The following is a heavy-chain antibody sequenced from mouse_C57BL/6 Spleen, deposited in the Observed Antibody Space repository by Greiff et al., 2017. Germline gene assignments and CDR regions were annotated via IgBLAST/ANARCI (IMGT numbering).Heavy chain of an antibody. J-gene: IGHJ1*03. Sequence: VQLQQSGAELARPGASVKLSCKASGYTFTSYGISWVKQRTGQGLEWIGEIYPRSGNTYYNEKFKGKATLAADKSSSTAYMELRGLTSEDSAVYFCAKSNGNHWYFEVWGTGTTVTVSS. D-gene: IGHD2-1*01. V-gene: IGHV1-81*01. CDR3: AKSNGNHWYFEV. CDR2: IYPRSGNT. CDR1: GYTFTSYG.